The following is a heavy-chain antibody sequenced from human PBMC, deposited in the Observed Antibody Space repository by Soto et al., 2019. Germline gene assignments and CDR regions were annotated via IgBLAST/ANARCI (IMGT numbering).Heavy chain of an antibody. D-gene: IGHD6-6*01. CDR3: ARSIAARRGTIDY. CDR1: GGSISSSSYY. V-gene: IGHV4-39*01. CDR2: IYYSGNT. J-gene: IGHJ4*02. Sequence: SETLSLTCTVSGGSISSSSYYWGWIRQPPGKGLEWIGSIYYSGNTYYNPSLKSRVTISVDTSKNQFSLQLSSVTAADTAVYYCARSIAARRGTIDYWGQGTLVTVSS.